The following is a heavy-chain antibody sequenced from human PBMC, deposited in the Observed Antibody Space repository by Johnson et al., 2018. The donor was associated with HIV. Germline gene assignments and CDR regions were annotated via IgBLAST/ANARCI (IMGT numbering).Heavy chain of an antibody. CDR3: AKDTEPICWYSSGWTLGFHAFDI. CDR2: ISYDGSNK. V-gene: IGHV3-30-3*01. CDR1: GFTFSSYA. Sequence: QVQLVESGGGVVQPGRSLRLSCAASGFTFSSYAMHWVRQAPGKGLAWVAVISYDGSNKYYADSVKGRFTISRDNSKHTLYLHMNSLRAEDKAVYHCAKDTEPICWYSSGWTLGFHAFDIWGQGTMVTVSS. J-gene: IGHJ3*02. D-gene: IGHD6-19*01.